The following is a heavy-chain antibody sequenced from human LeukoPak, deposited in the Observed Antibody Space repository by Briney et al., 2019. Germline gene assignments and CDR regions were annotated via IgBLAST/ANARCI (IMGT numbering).Heavy chain of an antibody. J-gene: IGHJ6*03. CDR1: GVSFSGYY. Sequence: SETLSLTCAVYGVSFSGYYWSWIRQPPGKGLEWIGEINHSGSTYYNPSLKSRVTISVDTSKDQFSLKLSSVTAADTAVYYCARHEYCSSTSCYSGHYYYMDVWGKGTTVTISS. D-gene: IGHD2-2*01. CDR3: ARHEYCSSTSCYSGHYYYMDV. CDR2: INHSGST. V-gene: IGHV4-34*01.